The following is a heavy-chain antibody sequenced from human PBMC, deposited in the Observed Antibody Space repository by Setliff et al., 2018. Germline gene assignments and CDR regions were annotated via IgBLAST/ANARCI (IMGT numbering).Heavy chain of an antibody. CDR2: IKQDGSEK. Sequence: GGSLRLSCAASGFTFSCYWMGWVRQAPGKGLGWVANIKQDGSEKYSVDSVKGRFIISRDNSKNTLFLQMNSLRAEDTAIYYCAKGTLASCNGPSCNPLDYWGQGTLVTVSS. D-gene: IGHD2-15*01. CDR3: AKGTLASCNGPSCNPLDY. V-gene: IGHV3-7*01. CDR1: GFTFSCYW. J-gene: IGHJ4*02.